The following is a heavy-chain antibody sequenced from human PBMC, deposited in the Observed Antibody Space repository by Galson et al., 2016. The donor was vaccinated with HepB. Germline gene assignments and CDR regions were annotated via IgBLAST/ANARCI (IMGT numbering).Heavy chain of an antibody. CDR2: ISGSASAI. CDR3: ARADRIQLWLYFDY. CDR1: GFTFNSYN. V-gene: IGHV3-48*01. D-gene: IGHD5-18*01. Sequence: SLRLSCAASGFTFNSYNMNWVRQAPGKGLEWVSYISGSASAIYYADSVKGRFTVSRDNSKNTLYLQMNSLRAEDTAVYYCARADRIQLWLYFDYWGQGTLVTVSS. J-gene: IGHJ4*02.